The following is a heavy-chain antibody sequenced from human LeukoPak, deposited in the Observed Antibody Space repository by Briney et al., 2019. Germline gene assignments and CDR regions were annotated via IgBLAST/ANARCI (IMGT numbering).Heavy chain of an antibody. J-gene: IGHJ4*02. CDR3: ARHAFYGDYADY. D-gene: IGHD4-17*01. Sequence: SETLSLTCTVSGDSISSSSYYWGWIRQPPGKGLEWIGSIYYSGSTYYNPSLKSRVTISVDTSKNQFSLKLSSVTAADTAVYYCARHAFYGDYADYWGQGTLVTVSS. V-gene: IGHV4-39*01. CDR2: IYYSGST. CDR1: GDSISSSSYY.